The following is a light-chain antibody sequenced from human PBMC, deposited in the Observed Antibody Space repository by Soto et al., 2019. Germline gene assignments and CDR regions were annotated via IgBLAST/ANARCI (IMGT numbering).Light chain of an antibody. V-gene: IGKV1-5*03. J-gene: IGKJ1*01. Sequence: EIQMTQSPSTLSAAFGDRFTITCLASQTISRWLAWYQQKTGKATKLLSYEASSLQSGVPSRFSGSGSGTEFTISISTLQPDDFATYYCQHYNVYPWTFGQVTKV. CDR3: QHYNVYPWT. CDR2: EAS. CDR1: QTISRW.